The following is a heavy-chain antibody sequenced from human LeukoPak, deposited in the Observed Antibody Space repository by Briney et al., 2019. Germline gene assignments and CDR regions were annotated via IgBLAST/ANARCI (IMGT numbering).Heavy chain of an antibody. Sequence: GGSLRLSCAASGFTFSSYAMHWVRQAPGKGLEWVAVISYDGSNKYYADSVKGRFTISRDNSKNTLYLQMNSLRAEDTAVYYCARGGHRTYDILRAFDIWGQGTMVTVSS. V-gene: IGHV3-30-3*01. CDR2: ISYDGSNK. CDR1: GFTFSSYA. CDR3: ARGGHRTYDILRAFDI. D-gene: IGHD3-9*01. J-gene: IGHJ3*02.